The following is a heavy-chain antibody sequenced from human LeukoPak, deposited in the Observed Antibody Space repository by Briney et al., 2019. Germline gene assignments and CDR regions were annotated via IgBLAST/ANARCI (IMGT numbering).Heavy chain of an antibody. V-gene: IGHV3-30-3*01. D-gene: IGHD2-21*02. CDR2: ISYDGSNK. CDR1: GFTFSSYA. Sequence: GGSLRLSCAASGFTFSSYAMHWVRQAPGKGLEWVAVISYDGSNKYYADSVKGRFTISRDNSKNTLSLQMNSLRAEDTALYYCARGFVLGAAKNYFDYWGQGALVTVSS. CDR3: ARGFVLGAAKNYFDY. J-gene: IGHJ4*02.